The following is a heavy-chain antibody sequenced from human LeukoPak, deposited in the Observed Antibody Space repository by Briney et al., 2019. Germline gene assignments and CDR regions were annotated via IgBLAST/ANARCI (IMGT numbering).Heavy chain of an antibody. V-gene: IGHV3-23*01. Sequence: GGSLRLSCAASGFTFSSYGMSWVRQAPGKGLEWVSAISGSGGSTYYADSVKGRFTISRDNSKNTLYLQMNSLRAEDTAVYYCAGIAVAGSLLPDYWGQGTLVTVSS. CDR3: AGIAVAGSLLPDY. J-gene: IGHJ4*02. D-gene: IGHD6-19*01. CDR1: GFTFSSYG. CDR2: ISGSGGST.